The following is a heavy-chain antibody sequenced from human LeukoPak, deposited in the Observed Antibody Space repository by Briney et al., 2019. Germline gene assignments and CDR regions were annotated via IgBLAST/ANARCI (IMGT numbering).Heavy chain of an antibody. CDR1: GFSFSDYT. V-gene: IGHV3-30-3*01. Sequence: PGGSLRLFCAASGFSFSDYTLRWVRQAPGKGLDWVALISSDGNSEYYADSVKGRFTISRDTSKNTLYLQMSSLTPEDTSVYFCARGTRTSVDPSNYFDYWGQGTLVTVSS. CDR3: ARGTRTSVDPSNYFDY. CDR2: ISSDGNSE. J-gene: IGHJ4*02. D-gene: IGHD4-23*01.